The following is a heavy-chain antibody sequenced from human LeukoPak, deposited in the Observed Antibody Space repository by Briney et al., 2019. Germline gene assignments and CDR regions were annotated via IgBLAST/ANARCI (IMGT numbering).Heavy chain of an antibody. V-gene: IGHV3-21*01. Sequence: GGSLRLSCAASGFTFSSYVMNWVRQAPGKGLEWVSSISSSSNYIYYADSVKGRFTISRDNAKNSLYLQMNSLRAEDTAVYYCARGGSYCSSTSCYIFDYWGQGTLVTVSS. D-gene: IGHD2-2*02. CDR3: ARGGSYCSSTSCYIFDY. J-gene: IGHJ4*02. CDR2: ISSSSNYI. CDR1: GFTFSSYV.